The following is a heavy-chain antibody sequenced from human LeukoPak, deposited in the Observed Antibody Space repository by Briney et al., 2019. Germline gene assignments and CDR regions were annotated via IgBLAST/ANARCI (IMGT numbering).Heavy chain of an antibody. Sequence: NTSETLSLTCTVSGYSISSGYYWGWIRQPPGKGLEWIGSIYHSGSTYYNPSLKSRVTISVGTSKNQFSLKLSSVTAADTAVYYCARGRGEPRNNWFDPWGQGTLVTVSS. CDR1: GYSISSGYY. J-gene: IGHJ5*02. V-gene: IGHV4-38-2*02. CDR2: IYHSGST. CDR3: ARGRGEPRNNWFDP. D-gene: IGHD3-16*01.